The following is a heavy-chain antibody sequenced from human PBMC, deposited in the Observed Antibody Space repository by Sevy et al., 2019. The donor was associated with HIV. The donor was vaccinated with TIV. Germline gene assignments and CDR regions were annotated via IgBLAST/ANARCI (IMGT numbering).Heavy chain of an antibody. CDR1: RFTFSSYW. D-gene: IGHD2-2*01. V-gene: IGHV3-74*01. Sequence: GESLKISCAASRFTFSSYWMHWVRQAPGKGLVWVSRINSDGSSTCDADSVKGRFTISRDNAKNKLYLQMSSLRAEDMAVYYCARGGCSRTSCYLYYYYYGMDVWGQGTTVTVSS. CDR2: INSDGSST. CDR3: ARGGCSRTSCYLYYYYYGMDV. J-gene: IGHJ6*02.